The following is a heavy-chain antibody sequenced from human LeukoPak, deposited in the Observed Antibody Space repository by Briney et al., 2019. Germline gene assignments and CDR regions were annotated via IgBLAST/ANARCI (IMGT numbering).Heavy chain of an antibody. J-gene: IGHJ5*02. CDR3: AREYSTGFDP. D-gene: IGHD2-15*01. Sequence: PGGSLRLSCAASGFTFSRYWMHWVRQGPGKGLVWVSRISSDGSSTSYTDSVKGRFTISRDNAKNTLYLQMNSLRAEDTAVYYCAREYSTGFDPWGQGTLVTVSS. CDR1: GFTFSRYW. V-gene: IGHV3-74*01. CDR2: ISSDGSST.